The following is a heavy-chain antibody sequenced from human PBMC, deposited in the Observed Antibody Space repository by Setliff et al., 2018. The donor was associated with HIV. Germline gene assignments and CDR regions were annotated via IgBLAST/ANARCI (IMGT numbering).Heavy chain of an antibody. D-gene: IGHD3-10*01. V-gene: IGHV3-23*01. Sequence: GGSLRLSCAASGFTFSTYAMGWVRQAAGKGLEWVSTIGAVGAPTFYAESVKGRFTVSKDNSKDTLYLQMTSLRDEDTAVYYCARDRGYPDSFNIWGQGTVVTVSS. CDR1: GFTFSTYA. CDR2: IGAVGAPT. J-gene: IGHJ3*02. CDR3: ARDRGYPDSFNI.